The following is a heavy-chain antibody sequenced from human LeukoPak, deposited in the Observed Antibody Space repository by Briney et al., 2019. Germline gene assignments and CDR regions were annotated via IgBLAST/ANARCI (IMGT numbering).Heavy chain of an antibody. CDR1: GVTVSGDF. D-gene: IGHD2-15*01. CDR2: ISSDAIT. V-gene: IGHV3-53*01. CDR3: ARGRGGD. J-gene: IGHJ4*02. Sequence: PGGSLRLSCAASGVTVSGDFMGWVRQAPGKGLEWVSLISSDAITYYADSVKGRFTISRDNSKNILYLQMNSLRAEDTAFYYCARGRGGDWGQGALVTVSS.